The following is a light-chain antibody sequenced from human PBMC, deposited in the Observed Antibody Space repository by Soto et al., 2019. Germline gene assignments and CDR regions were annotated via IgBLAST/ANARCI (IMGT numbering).Light chain of an antibody. V-gene: IGKV1-5*03. J-gene: IGKJ1*01. CDR2: EAS. CDR1: QSISGS. Sequence: DLQMTQSPSTLSASVGDRVTITCRASQSISGSLAWYQQKPGKAPNLLIYEASNLKSGVPSRFSGSGSGTEYTLTISSLQPDDSASYNGYWTFGQGTRVEIK. CDR3: YWT.